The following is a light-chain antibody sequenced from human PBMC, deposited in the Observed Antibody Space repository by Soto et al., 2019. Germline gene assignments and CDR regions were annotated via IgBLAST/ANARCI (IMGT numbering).Light chain of an antibody. CDR3: QQYGASPYT. J-gene: IGKJ2*01. V-gene: IGKV3-20*01. CDR1: HSASSS. CDR2: GAS. Sequence: EIVLTQSPGTLSLSPGERATLSCRASHSASSSLAWYQQKPGQAPRLLIYGASSRATGLPDRFSGGGSGTDFTLTISRLEPEDFAVYYCQQYGASPYTFGQGTKLETK.